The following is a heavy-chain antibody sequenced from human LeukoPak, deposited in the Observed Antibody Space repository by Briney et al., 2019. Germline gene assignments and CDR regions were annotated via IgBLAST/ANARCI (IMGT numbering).Heavy chain of an antibody. CDR1: GASITSGDYF. CDR2: IYSTGST. Sequence: SQTLSLTCTVSGASITSGDYFWTWIRQHPGKGLEWIGYIYSTGSTFYNSSLESRVSISMDTSKNQFSLKLSSVTAADTAVYYCARVHSTVTSYYYYYYMDVWGKGTTVTVSS. CDR3: ARVHSTVTSYYYYYYMDV. V-gene: IGHV4-31*03. D-gene: IGHD4-11*01. J-gene: IGHJ6*03.